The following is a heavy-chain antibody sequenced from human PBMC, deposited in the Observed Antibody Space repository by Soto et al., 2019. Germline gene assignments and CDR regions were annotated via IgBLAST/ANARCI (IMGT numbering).Heavy chain of an antibody. V-gene: IGHV3-23*01. D-gene: IGHD1-7*01. CDR1: GFTFNNYA. Sequence: RRLSCAASGFTFNNYAMSWVRQAPGKGLEWVSAISANGQGIYYADSVKGRFIISRDSSKNTVFLHMDSLTAEDTAVYYCAKDRNYPRDQFHNWGQGTMVTVYS. CDR2: ISANGQGI. J-gene: IGHJ4*02. CDR3: AKDRNYPRDQFHN.